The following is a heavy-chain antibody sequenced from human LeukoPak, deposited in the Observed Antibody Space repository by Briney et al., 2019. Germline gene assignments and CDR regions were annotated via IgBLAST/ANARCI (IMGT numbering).Heavy chain of an antibody. Sequence: GRSLRLSCAASGVTFSSYAMHWVRQAPGKGLEWVAVISYDGSNKYYADSVKGRFTISRDNSKNTLYLQMNSLRAEDTAVYYCAWRGTSIAARTTAYYYYMDVWGKGTTVTVSS. D-gene: IGHD6-6*01. CDR2: ISYDGSNK. J-gene: IGHJ6*03. CDR3: AWRGTSIAARTTAYYYYMDV. CDR1: GVTFSSYA. V-gene: IGHV3-30*04.